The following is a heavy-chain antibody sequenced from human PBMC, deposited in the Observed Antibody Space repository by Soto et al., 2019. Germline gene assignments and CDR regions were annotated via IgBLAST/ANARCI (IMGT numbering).Heavy chain of an antibody. CDR1: GFTVSSNY. V-gene: IGHV3-53*01. CDR2: IYSGGST. D-gene: IGHD6-19*01. Sequence: GGSLRLSCAASGFTVSSNYMSWVRQAPGKGLEWVSVIYSGGSTYYADSVKGRFTISRDNSKNTLYLQMNSLRAEDTAVYYCAREGIAVAPLYYYYGMDVWGQGTTVTVSS. CDR3: AREGIAVAPLYYYYGMDV. J-gene: IGHJ6*02.